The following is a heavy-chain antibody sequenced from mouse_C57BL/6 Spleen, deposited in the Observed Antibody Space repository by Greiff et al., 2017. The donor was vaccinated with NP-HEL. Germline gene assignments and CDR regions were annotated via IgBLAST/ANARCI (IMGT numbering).Heavy chain of an antibody. V-gene: IGHV1-69*01. CDR1: GYTFTSYW. Sequence: QVQLQQPGAELVMPGASVKLSCKASGYTFTSYWMHWVKQRPGQGLEWIGEIDPSDSYTNYNQKFKGKSTLTVDKSSSTAYMQLSSLTSEDSAVYDCARGYYGNFSYWGQGTLVTVSA. D-gene: IGHD2-1*01. CDR2: IDPSDSYT. J-gene: IGHJ3*01. CDR3: ARGYYGNFSY.